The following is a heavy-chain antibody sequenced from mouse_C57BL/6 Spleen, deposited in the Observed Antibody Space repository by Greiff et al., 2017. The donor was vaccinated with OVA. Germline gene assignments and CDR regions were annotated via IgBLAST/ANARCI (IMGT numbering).Heavy chain of an antibody. CDR3: ARGEDYYAMDY. J-gene: IGHJ4*01. Sequence: VQLQQPGAELVRPGSSVKLSCKASGYTFTSYWMDWVKQRPGQGLEWIGNIYPSDSETHYNQKFKDKATLTVDKSSSTAYMQLSSLTSEDSAVYYCARGEDYYAMDYWGQGTSVTVSS. CDR2: IYPSDSET. CDR1: GYTFTSYW. V-gene: IGHV1-61*01.